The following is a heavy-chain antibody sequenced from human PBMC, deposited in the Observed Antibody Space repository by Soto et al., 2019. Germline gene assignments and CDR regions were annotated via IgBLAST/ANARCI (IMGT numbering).Heavy chain of an antibody. Sequence: SETLSLTCTVSGASITGSFFWSWIRQPAGKGLEWVGRFSLSGTTNYNPSLRSRVTMSADVSKNQFSLRLTSVTAADTALYYCARGMTPPGAPAWYYFDSWGQGTLVTVSS. CDR1: GASITGSFF. D-gene: IGHD2-8*02. CDR3: ARGMTPPGAPAWYYFDS. J-gene: IGHJ4*02. CDR2: FSLSGTT. V-gene: IGHV4-4*07.